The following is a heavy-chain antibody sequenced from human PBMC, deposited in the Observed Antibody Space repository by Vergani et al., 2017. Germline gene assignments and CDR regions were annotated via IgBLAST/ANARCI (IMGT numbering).Heavy chain of an antibody. CDR2: NSPIFGKA. CDR3: ARGTSQATYYYDMSGYVY. CDR1: GGTFSSYA. D-gene: IGHD3-22*01. J-gene: IGHJ4*02. V-gene: IGHV1-69*13. Sequence: QVQLVQSGAEVKKPGSSVKVSCKASGGTFSSYAISWVRQAPGQGLEWVGRNSPIFGKANYAQKFQGRVTITADESTSTAYMELSSLRSEDTAVYYCARGTSQATYYYDMSGYVYWGQGTLVTVSS.